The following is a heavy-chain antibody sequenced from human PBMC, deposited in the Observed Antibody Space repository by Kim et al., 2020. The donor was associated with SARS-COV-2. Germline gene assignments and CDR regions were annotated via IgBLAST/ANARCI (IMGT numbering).Heavy chain of an antibody. D-gene: IGHD2-8*01. Sequence: GGSLRLSCAASGFTFSAAIMRWVRQAPGKGLEWVSTIDARGGASSYADSVKGRFTISRDNSKNTLHLQMNSLRAEDTAVYYCAKDSQWSFDYWGQGSLVTVSS. CDR1: GFTFSAAI. CDR3: AKDSQWSFDY. J-gene: IGHJ4*02. CDR2: IDARGGAS. V-gene: IGHV3-23*01.